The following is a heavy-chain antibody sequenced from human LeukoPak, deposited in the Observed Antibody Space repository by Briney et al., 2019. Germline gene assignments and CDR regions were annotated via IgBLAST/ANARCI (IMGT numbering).Heavy chain of an antibody. Sequence: SETLSLTCIVSGGSISSSSYYWGWIRQPPGKGLEWIGSIYYSGSTYYNPSLKSRVTISVDTSKNQFSLKLSSVTAADTAVYYCARVGMGSSSWYVDYWGQGTLVTVSS. V-gene: IGHV4-39*01. CDR1: GGSISSSSYY. CDR2: IYYSGST. CDR3: ARVGMGSSSWYVDY. D-gene: IGHD6-13*01. J-gene: IGHJ4*02.